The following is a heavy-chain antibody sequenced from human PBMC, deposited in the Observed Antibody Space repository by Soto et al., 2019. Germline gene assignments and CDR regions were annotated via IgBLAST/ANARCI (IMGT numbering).Heavy chain of an antibody. Sequence: XGSLTLSCSPSGFTLSNYAMHWVRRAPGKGLEWVAVIWYDGSNKYYADSVKGRFTSSRDNSKNTLYLQMNSLGAEDAAVYYCGRVPQTAVAGSRFGYFDLWGRGTLVTVSS. J-gene: IGHJ2*01. CDR1: GFTLSNYA. D-gene: IGHD6-19*01. V-gene: IGHV3-33*01. CDR2: IWYDGSNK. CDR3: GRVPQTAVAGSRFGYFDL.